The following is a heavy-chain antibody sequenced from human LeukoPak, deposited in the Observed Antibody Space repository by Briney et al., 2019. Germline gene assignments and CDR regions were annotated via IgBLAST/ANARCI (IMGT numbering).Heavy chain of an antibody. Sequence: PGGSLRLSCAASGFTFSSYAMHWVRQAPGKGLEWVAFIRYDGSNKYYADSVKGRFTISRDNSKNTLYLQMNSLRAEDTAVYYCAKDRVYYDFWSGSECFDYWGQGTLVTVSS. CDR3: AKDRVYYDFWSGSECFDY. CDR1: GFTFSSYA. CDR2: IRYDGSNK. V-gene: IGHV3-30*02. D-gene: IGHD3-3*01. J-gene: IGHJ4*02.